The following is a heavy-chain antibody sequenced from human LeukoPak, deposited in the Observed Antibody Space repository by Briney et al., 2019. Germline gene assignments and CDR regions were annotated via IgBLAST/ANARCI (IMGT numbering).Heavy chain of an antibody. J-gene: IGHJ4*02. CDR2: IRYDGSNQ. D-gene: IGHD6-13*01. Sequence: SGGSLRLSCAASRFTFSSYGMHWVRQAPGKGLQWVAYIRYDGSNQYYADSAKGRFTISRDNSKNTLYLQMNSLRSEDTAVYYCAKDDSTSWYYFDYWGQGTLVTVS. V-gene: IGHV3-30*02. CDR1: RFTFSSYG. CDR3: AKDDSTSWYYFDY.